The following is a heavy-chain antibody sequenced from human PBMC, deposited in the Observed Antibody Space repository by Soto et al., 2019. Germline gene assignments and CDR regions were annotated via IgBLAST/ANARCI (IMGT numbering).Heavy chain of an antibody. CDR1: GFTFTTYS. CDR3: ARSESPPDY. Sequence: GGSLRLSCAASGFTFTTYSMNWVRQAPGKGLEWVSSVSSSGNYIYYADSVKGRFTISRDNAKNSVYLQMNSLRAEDTSVYFCARSESPPDYWGQGTLVTVSS. J-gene: IGHJ4*02. V-gene: IGHV3-21*01. CDR2: VSSSGNYI.